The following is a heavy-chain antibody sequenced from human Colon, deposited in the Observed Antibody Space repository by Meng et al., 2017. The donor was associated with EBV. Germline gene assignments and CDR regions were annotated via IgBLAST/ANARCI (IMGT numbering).Heavy chain of an antibody. V-gene: IGHV3-74*01. CDR3: SRDLVGSYDD. Sequence: EVQLVESGXALVQPGGSLRLSCAASGFPFSVYWMHWVRQGPGKGLEWVSRINEDGTTTTYADSVKGRFTISRDNTNNILYLQMNSLRAEDTAVYFCSRDLVGSYDDWGQGTLVTVSS. CDR1: GFPFSVYW. D-gene: IGHD6-25*01. J-gene: IGHJ4*02. CDR2: INEDGTTT.